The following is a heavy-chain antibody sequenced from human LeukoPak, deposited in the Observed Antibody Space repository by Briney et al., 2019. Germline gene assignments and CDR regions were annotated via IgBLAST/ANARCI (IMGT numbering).Heavy chain of an antibody. CDR1: GGTFSSYA. Sequence: ASVKVSCKASGGTFSSYAISWVRQAPGQGLEWMGRIIPIFGIANYARKFQGRVTITADKSTSTACMELSSLRSEDTAVYYCARENYSSSWANWFDPWGQGTLVTVSS. V-gene: IGHV1-69*04. J-gene: IGHJ5*02. D-gene: IGHD6-13*01. CDR2: IIPIFGIA. CDR3: ARENYSSSWANWFDP.